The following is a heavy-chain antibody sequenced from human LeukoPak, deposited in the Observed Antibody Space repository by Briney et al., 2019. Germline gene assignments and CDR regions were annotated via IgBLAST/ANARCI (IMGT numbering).Heavy chain of an antibody. CDR3: VRRDNTGSNYFDH. J-gene: IGHJ4*02. CDR1: GGSINSHY. D-gene: IGHD6-19*01. V-gene: IGHV4-59*08. Sequence: SETLSLTCTVSGGSINSHYWSWIRQPPGKGLQWIGDIYYSERTNYNPSLRSRVTISVDTSKNQLSLKLTSVLAADTAMYYCVRRDNTGSNYFDHWGQGILVTVSS. CDR2: IYYSERT.